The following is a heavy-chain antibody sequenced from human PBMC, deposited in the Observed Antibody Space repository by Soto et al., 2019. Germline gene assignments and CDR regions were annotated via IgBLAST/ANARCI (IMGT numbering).Heavy chain of an antibody. CDR1: GFTFSVFG. CDR2: ISSSSATI. CDR3: ASDRRATVAGCNWFDP. D-gene: IGHD6-19*01. Sequence: GGSLRLSCVASGFTFSVFGMNWVRQAPGKGLEWIAYISSSSATIMYGGSVEGRFTVSRDNAENSMFLQMKSLRDEDTAVYDCASDRRATVAGCNWFDPWGHGTLVTVSS. J-gene: IGHJ5*02. V-gene: IGHV3-48*02.